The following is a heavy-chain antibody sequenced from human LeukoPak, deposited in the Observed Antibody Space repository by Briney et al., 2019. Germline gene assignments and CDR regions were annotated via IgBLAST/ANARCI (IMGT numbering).Heavy chain of an antibody. V-gene: IGHV4-34*01. J-gene: IGHJ4*02. D-gene: IGHD3-22*01. CDR3: ARGSGNNDSSGYRFGPNYYFDY. CDR2: INHSVST. Sequence: SETLCLTCAVYGGSFSGYYWSWIRQPPGKGLEWIGEINHSVSTNYNPSLKSRVTISVDTSKNQFSLKLSSVTAADTAVYYCARGSGNNDSSGYRFGPNYYFDYWGQGTLVTVSS. CDR1: GGSFSGYY.